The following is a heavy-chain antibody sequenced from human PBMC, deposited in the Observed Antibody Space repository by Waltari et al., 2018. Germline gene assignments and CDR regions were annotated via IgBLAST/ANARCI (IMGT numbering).Heavy chain of an antibody. D-gene: IGHD3-10*01. Sequence: QVQLVQSGAEVKKPGASVKVSCKASGYTFTSYYMHWVRQAPGQGLEWMGIINPSGGSTSYAQKFQGRVTMTRDTSTSTVYMELNSLRSEDTAVYYCARGGDGSGSYPDAFDIWGQGTMVTVSS. CDR3: ARGGDGSGSYPDAFDI. CDR2: INPSGGST. CDR1: GYTFTSYY. J-gene: IGHJ3*02. V-gene: IGHV1-46*01.